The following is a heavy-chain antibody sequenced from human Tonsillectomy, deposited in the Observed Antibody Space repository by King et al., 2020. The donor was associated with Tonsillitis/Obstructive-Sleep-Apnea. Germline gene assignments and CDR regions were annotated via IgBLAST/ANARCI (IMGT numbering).Heavy chain of an antibody. Sequence: VQLQQWGAGLLKPSETLSLTCAVYGGSFSGYYWSWIRQPPGKGLEWIGEINHSGSTNYNPSLKSRVTISVDTSKNQFSLKLSSVTAADTAVYYCASKGAIAARPGNWFDPWGQGTLVTVSS. J-gene: IGHJ5*02. CDR1: GGSFSGYY. CDR2: INHSGST. CDR3: ASKGAIAARPGNWFDP. D-gene: IGHD6-6*01. V-gene: IGHV4-34*01.